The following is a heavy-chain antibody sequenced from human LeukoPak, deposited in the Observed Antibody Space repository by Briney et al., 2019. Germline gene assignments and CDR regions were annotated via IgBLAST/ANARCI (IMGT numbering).Heavy chain of an antibody. V-gene: IGHV1-69*13. D-gene: IGHD2-2*01. J-gene: IGHJ3*02. CDR2: IIPIFGTA. Sequence: SVKVSCKASGGTFSSYAISWVRQAPGQGLEWMGGIIPIFGTANYAQKFQGRVTITADESTSTAYIELSSLRSEDTAVYYCARSKAHRYCSSTSCYAFDIWGQGTMVTVSS. CDR1: GGTFSSYA. CDR3: ARSKAHRYCSSTSCYAFDI.